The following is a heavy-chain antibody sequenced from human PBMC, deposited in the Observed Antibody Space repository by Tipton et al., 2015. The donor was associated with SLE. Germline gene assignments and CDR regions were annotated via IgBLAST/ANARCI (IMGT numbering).Heavy chain of an antibody. Sequence: TLSLTCTVSSDSISSGESYWSWIRQHPGKGLEWVGYIYYTGTTYYNPSLKSRATISVDTSKNQFSLSLNSATAADTAVYYCARASSIAARYFYYYMDVWGKGTTVTVSS. V-gene: IGHV4-31*03. J-gene: IGHJ6*03. CDR2: IYYTGTT. CDR1: SDSISSGESY. D-gene: IGHD6-6*01. CDR3: ARASSIAARYFYYYMDV.